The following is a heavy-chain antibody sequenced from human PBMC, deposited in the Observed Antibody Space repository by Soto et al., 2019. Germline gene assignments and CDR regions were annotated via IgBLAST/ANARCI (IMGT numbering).Heavy chain of an antibody. CDR1: GFTFSNYG. CDR3: ARGSRSSSNEPTLDY. D-gene: IGHD6-13*01. CDR2: ISYDGSNK. J-gene: IGHJ4*02. Sequence: QVQLAESGGGVVQPGRSLRLYCAASGFTFSNYGMHWVRQAPGKGLEWVAVISYDGSNKYYEDSVKGRVTISRDNSKNTLSQQMNSLRTEDTTVYYCARGSRSSSNEPTLDYWGQGTLVTVSP. V-gene: IGHV3-30*03.